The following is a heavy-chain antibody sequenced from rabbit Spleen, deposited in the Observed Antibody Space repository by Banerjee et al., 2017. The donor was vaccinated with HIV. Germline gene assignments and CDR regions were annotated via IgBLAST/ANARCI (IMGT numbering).Heavy chain of an antibody. CDR3: AQNFARFFGWNFNL. D-gene: IGHD5-1*01. Sequence: QSLEESGGGLVKPGASLTLTSKASGFSFNDDYVMCWFRQSPGKGLKGNECIITWRNRPFYPRRAEGRFTKSKASLTHGTLPMTRSTSADTAPFFCAQNFARFFGWNFNLGGQGALVTVS. J-gene: IGHJ4*01. V-gene: IGHV1S40*01. CDR1: GFSFNDDYV. CDR2: IITWRNRP.